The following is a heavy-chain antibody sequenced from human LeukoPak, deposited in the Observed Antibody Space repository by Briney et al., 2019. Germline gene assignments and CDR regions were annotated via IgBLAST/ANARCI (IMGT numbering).Heavy chain of an antibody. Sequence: SETLSLTCTVSGGSIVGYYWSWIRQPPGKGLEWIGYIYYSGSTNYNPSLKSRVTISVDTSKNQFSLKLSSVTAADTAVYYCARDLAYYYDSSGYVNWFDPWGQGTLVTVSS. CDR2: IYYSGST. CDR3: ARDLAYYYDSSGYVNWFDP. D-gene: IGHD3-22*01. J-gene: IGHJ5*02. V-gene: IGHV4-59*01. CDR1: GGSIVGYY.